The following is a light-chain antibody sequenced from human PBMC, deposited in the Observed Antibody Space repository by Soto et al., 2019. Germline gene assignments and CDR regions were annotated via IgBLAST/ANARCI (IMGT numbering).Light chain of an antibody. CDR3: QQYNNWPLT. V-gene: IGKV3D-15*01. J-gene: IGKJ4*01. CDR1: QSVSSN. CDR2: GAS. Sequence: EIVMTQSPATLSVSPGERATLSCRASQSVSSNLAWYQQKAGQAPRLLIYGASTRATGIPDRFSGSGSGTDFTLTISSLQSEDSAVYYCQQYNNWPLTFGGGTKVDIK.